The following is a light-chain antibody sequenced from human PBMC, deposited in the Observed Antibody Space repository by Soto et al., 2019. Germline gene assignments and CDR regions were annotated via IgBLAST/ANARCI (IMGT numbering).Light chain of an antibody. CDR1: SSDVGGYNY. CDR3: SSYTSSSTYVV. J-gene: IGLJ2*01. Sequence: QSALTQPASVSGSPGQSITISCTGTSSDVGGYNYVSWYQQHPGKAPKLMIYDVSNRPSGVSNRFSGSKSGNTASLTISGXXXXXXXXYYCSSYTSSSTYVVFGGRTKL. CDR2: DVS. V-gene: IGLV2-14*01.